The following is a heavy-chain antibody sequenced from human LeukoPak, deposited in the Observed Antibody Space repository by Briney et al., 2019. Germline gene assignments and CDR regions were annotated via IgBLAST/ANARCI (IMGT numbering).Heavy chain of an antibody. CDR2: ISYDGSNK. D-gene: IGHD3-10*01. CDR1: GFTFSSYA. CDR3: ARDVGFRDPWFDY. Sequence: GGSLRLSCAASGFTFSSYAMHWVRQAPGKGLEWVAVISYDGSNKYYADSVKGRFTIARDNSKNTLYLQMNSLRAEDTAVYYCARDVGFRDPWFDYWGQGTLVTVSS. J-gene: IGHJ4*02. V-gene: IGHV3-30*04.